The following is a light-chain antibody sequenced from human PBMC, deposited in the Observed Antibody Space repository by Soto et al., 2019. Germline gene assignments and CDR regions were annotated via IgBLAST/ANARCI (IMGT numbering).Light chain of an antibody. CDR1: QSIRNX. Sequence: DIQMTQSPSSLSASVGDRVTISCRASQSIRNXVSWYQQKPGTAPKLLIRAASTLQSGVPSXFSGSGSGTDFTLTISSLQIEDFATYFCQQTDSTPQTFGQGTNVEI. CDR2: AAS. J-gene: IGKJ1*01. CDR3: QQTDSTPQT. V-gene: IGKV1-39*01.